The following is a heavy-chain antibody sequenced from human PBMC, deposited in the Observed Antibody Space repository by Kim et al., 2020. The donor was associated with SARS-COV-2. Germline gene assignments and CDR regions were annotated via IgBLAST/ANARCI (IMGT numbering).Heavy chain of an antibody. D-gene: IGHD3-10*01. CDR1: GGSISSYF. CDR2: IYYSGST. V-gene: IGHV4-59*01. J-gene: IGHJ4*02. CDR3: AKGSGSPYYFDY. Sequence: SETLSLTCTVSGGSISSYFWSWIRQPPGKGLEWIGYIYYSGSTNYNPSLKSRVTISIDTAKNQFSLKLSSVTAADTAVYYCAKGSGSPYYFDYWGQGTLVTVSP.